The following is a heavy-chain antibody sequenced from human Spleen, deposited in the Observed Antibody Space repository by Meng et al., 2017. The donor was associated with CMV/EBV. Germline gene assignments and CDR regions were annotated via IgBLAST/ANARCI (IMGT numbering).Heavy chain of an antibody. CDR2: INHGGST. CDR3: ARDSSGWYDGYFDS. J-gene: IGHJ4*02. V-gene: IGHV4-34*01. Sequence: VEGGSFSHYDWSWIRQSPGKGLEWIGKINHGGSTFYNPSLKSRVTISLDMSKNQFSLGLTSVTAADTAVYYCARDSSGWYDGYFDSWGQGTLVTVSS. D-gene: IGHD6-19*01. CDR1: GGSFSHYD.